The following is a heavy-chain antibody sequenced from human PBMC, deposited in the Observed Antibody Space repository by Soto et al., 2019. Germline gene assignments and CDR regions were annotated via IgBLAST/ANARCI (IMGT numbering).Heavy chain of an antibody. CDR1: GASIGSGGW. V-gene: IGHV4-4*02. D-gene: IGHD2-8*02. Sequence: SETLSLTCAVSGASIGSGGWWSWVRQPPGKGLEWIVEIFHDGNTNYSPSLKSRVTISVDKSQNQFSLNVYSVTAADTAVYYCARQEGWTGTDKWGQGTLVTVSS. CDR2: IFHDGNT. J-gene: IGHJ4*02. CDR3: ARQEGWTGTDK.